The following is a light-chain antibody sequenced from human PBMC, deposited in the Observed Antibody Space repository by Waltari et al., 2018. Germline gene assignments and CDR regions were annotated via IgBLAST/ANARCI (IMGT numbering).Light chain of an antibody. Sequence: EIVLTQSPAPLSLSPGDRATLSCRASESISSQVAWYQQKPGQAPRILIYDTSNRAAGIPARFSGSGSGTDFSLTISSLEPEDFVVYYCQQRSHWPMYTFGQGTKLEIK. V-gene: IGKV3-11*01. J-gene: IGKJ2*01. CDR3: QQRSHWPMYT. CDR1: ESISSQ. CDR2: DTS.